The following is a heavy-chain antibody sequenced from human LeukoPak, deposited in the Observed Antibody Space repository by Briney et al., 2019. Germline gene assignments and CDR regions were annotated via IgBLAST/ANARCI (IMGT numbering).Heavy chain of an antibody. J-gene: IGHJ5*02. Sequence: PSETLSLTCTVSGGSISSYYWSWIRQPPGKGLEWIGYIYYSGSTNHNPSLKSRVTISVDTSKNQFSLKLSSVTAADTAVYYCAREQFGLVDCSSTSCYSAWFDPWGQGTLVTVSS. CDR3: AREQFGLVDCSSTSCYSAWFDP. CDR2: IYYSGST. CDR1: GGSISSYY. D-gene: IGHD2-2*02. V-gene: IGHV4-59*01.